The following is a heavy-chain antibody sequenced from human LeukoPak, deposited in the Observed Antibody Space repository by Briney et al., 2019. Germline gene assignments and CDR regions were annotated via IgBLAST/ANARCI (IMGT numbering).Heavy chain of an antibody. Sequence: GGSLRLSCAASGFTFSSYGMPWVRQAPGKGLEWVAVIWYDGGNKYYADSVKGRFTISRDNSKNTLYLQMNSLRAEDTAVYYCARESSSGIAANYFDYWGQGTLVTVSS. CDR3: ARESSSGIAANYFDY. J-gene: IGHJ4*02. V-gene: IGHV3-33*01. CDR1: GFTFSSYG. D-gene: IGHD6-13*01. CDR2: IWYDGGNK.